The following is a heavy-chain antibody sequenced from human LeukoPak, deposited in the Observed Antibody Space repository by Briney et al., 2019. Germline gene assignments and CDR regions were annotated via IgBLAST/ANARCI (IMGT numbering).Heavy chain of an antibody. CDR3: TRLRGEKASGDY. CDR2: IKSKTNSYAT. J-gene: IGHJ4*02. V-gene: IGHV3-73*01. Sequence: GGSLRLSCAASGFTFSGSAMHWVRQASGKGLEWVGRIKSKTNSYATEYAVSVKGRFTISRDDSKNTGYLQMNSLKTEDTAVYYCTRLRGEKASGDYWGQGTLVTVSS. D-gene: IGHD3-10*01. CDR1: GFTFSGSA.